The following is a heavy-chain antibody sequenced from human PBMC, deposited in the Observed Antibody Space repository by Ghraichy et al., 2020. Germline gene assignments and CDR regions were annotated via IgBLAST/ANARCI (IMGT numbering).Heavy chain of an antibody. CDR1: GFTFSSYW. CDR2: IKQDGSEK. D-gene: IGHD4-17*01. Sequence: GGSLRLSCAASGFTFSSYWMSWVRQAPGKGLEWVANIKQDGSEKYYVDSVKGRFTISRDNAKNSLYLQMNSLRAEDTAVYYCARDWGPTVTTPGDYWGQGTLVTVSS. V-gene: IGHV3-7*03. J-gene: IGHJ4*02. CDR3: ARDWGPTVTTPGDY.